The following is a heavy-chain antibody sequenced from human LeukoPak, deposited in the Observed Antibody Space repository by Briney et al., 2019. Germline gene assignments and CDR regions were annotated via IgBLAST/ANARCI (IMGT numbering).Heavy chain of an antibody. Sequence: SETLSLTCTVAGGSISSGSYYWSWIRQPAGKGLEWIGRIYTSGSTNYNPSLKSRVTISVDTSKNQFSLKLSSVTAADTAVYYCARDRHLDYEGFDYWGQGTLVTVSS. CDR2: IYTSGST. J-gene: IGHJ4*02. CDR1: GGSISSGSYY. CDR3: ARDRHLDYEGFDY. V-gene: IGHV4-61*02. D-gene: IGHD4-17*01.